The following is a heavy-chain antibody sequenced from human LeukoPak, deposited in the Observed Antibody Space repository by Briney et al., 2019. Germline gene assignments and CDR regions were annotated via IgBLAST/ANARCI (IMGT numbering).Heavy chain of an antibody. CDR2: IYYSGST. V-gene: IGHV4-59*01. D-gene: IGHD4-11*01. J-gene: IGHJ4*02. CDR1: GGPISSYY. Sequence: SETLSLTCTVSGGPISSYYWSWIRQPPGKGLEYIGYIYYSGSTNYNPSLKSRVTISVDTSKNQFSLKLSSVTAADTAVYYCARALTTAQNFDYWGQGTLVTVSS. CDR3: ARALTTAQNFDY.